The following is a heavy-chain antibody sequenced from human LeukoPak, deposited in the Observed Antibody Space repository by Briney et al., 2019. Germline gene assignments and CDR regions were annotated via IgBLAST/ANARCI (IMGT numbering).Heavy chain of an antibody. CDR1: GGSFSGYY. D-gene: IGHD5-24*01. J-gene: IGHJ4*02. CDR2: INHSGST. Sequence: SETLSLTCAVYGGSFSGYYWSWLRQPPGKGLEWIGEINHSGSTNYNPSLKSRVTISVDTHKNQFSLKLSSVTAADTGVYYCARGASKRDGYNEEWGGGTVVTVSS. V-gene: IGHV4-34*01. CDR3: ARGASKRDGYNEE.